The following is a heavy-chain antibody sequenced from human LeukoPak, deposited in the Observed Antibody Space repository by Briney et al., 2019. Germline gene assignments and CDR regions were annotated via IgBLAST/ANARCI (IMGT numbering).Heavy chain of an antibody. Sequence: ASETLSLTCTVSGGSISSGGYYWSWIRQHPGKGLERIGYIYYSGSTYYNPSLKSRVTISVDTSKNQFSLKLSSVTAADTAVYYCARERGVSSSSWTHRYYFDYWGQGTLVTVSS. CDR1: GGSISSGGYY. D-gene: IGHD6-13*01. J-gene: IGHJ4*02. V-gene: IGHV4-31*03. CDR3: ARERGVSSSSWTHRYYFDY. CDR2: IYYSGST.